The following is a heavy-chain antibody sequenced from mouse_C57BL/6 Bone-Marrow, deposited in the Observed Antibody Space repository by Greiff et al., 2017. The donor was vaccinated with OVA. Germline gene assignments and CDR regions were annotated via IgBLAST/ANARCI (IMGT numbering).Heavy chain of an antibody. CDR2: ISDGGSYT. CDR3: ARGAYYYGSSHSGRFDV. J-gene: IGHJ1*03. D-gene: IGHD1-1*01. Sequence: DVHLVESGGGLVKPGGSLKLSCAASGFTFSSYAMSWVRQTPEKRLEWVATISDGGSYTYYPDNVKGRFTISRDNAKNNLYLQMSHLKSEDTAMYYCARGAYYYGSSHSGRFDVWGTGTTVTVSS. V-gene: IGHV5-4*01. CDR1: GFTFSSYA.